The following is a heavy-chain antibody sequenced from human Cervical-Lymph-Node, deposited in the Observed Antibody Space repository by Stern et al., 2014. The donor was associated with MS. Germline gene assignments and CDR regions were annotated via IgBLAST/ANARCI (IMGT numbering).Heavy chain of an antibody. D-gene: IGHD5-12*01. Sequence: VQLVESGGGVVQPGRSLRLSCTASGFTFSSYDMPWVRQAPGKGLEWVAHIRYDGSEKHYAASVRGRFTISRDNSKNTVYLQMNSLRVGDTAVYYCARVRFSGYDYFDYWGQGTLVTVSS. CDR2: IRYDGSEK. CDR3: ARVRFSGYDYFDY. CDR1: GFTFSSYD. V-gene: IGHV3-33*01. J-gene: IGHJ4*02.